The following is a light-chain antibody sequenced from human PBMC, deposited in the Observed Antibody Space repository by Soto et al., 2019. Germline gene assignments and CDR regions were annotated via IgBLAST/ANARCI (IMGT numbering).Light chain of an antibody. CDR3: QQYKSFSLT. CDR1: HSIGTW. V-gene: IGKV1-5*03. Sequence: DIQMTQSPSALSASLGDRVTITCRASHSIGTWLAWYQQRPGKAPKLLIYKTSNLESGVPSRFSGSGSGTEFSLTISSLQPDDFATYYCQQYKSFSLTFGGGTRVEVK. J-gene: IGKJ4*01. CDR2: KTS.